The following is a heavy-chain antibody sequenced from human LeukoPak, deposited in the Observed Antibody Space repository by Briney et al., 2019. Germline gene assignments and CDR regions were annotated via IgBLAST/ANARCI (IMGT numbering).Heavy chain of an antibody. CDR2: ISWNSGSI. J-gene: IGHJ4*02. CDR1: GFTFDDYA. D-gene: IGHD6-13*01. Sequence: GRSLRLSCAASGFTFDDYAMHWVRQAPGKGLEWVSGISWNSGSIGYADSVKGRFTISRDNAKNSLYLQMNSLRAEDTALYYCAKDHGSIAAAGIGYWGQGTLVTVSS. CDR3: AKDHGSIAAAGIGY. V-gene: IGHV3-9*01.